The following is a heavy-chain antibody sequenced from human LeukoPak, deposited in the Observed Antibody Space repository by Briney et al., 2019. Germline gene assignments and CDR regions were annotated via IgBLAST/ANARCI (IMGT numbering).Heavy chain of an antibody. J-gene: IGHJ6*03. CDR2: IYYSGST. V-gene: IGHV4-30-4*08. Sequence: SQTLSLTCTVSGGSISSGDYYWSWIRQPPGKGLEWIGSIYYSGSTYYNPSLKSRVTISVDTSKNQFSLKLSSVIAADTAVYYCARHSGEQQLVLNYYYMDVWGKGTTVTVSS. CDR3: ARHSGEQQLVLNYYYMDV. CDR1: GGSISSGDYY. D-gene: IGHD6-13*01.